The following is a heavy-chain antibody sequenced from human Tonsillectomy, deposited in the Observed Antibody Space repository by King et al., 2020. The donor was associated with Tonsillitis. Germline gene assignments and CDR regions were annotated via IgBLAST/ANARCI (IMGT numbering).Heavy chain of an antibody. J-gene: IGHJ4*02. CDR3: AKGGFHDDGGG. CDR2: IDGNGDRT. D-gene: IGHD2-15*01. V-gene: IGHV3-23*04. Sequence: VQLVESGGGLVQPGGSLRLSCAASGFTFSTYAMNWVRQAPGKGLEWVSTIDGNGDRTHYADSVKGRFTISRDNSKNTLYLQMNSLRAEDTAVYYCAKGGFHDDGGGGGQGTLVTVSS. CDR1: GFTFSTYA.